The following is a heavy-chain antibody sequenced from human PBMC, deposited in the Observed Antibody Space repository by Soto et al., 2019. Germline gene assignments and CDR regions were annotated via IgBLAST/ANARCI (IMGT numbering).Heavy chain of an antibody. CDR3: ARADVVVVPAARRGWFDP. J-gene: IGHJ5*02. V-gene: IGHV4-31*03. D-gene: IGHD2-2*01. Sequence: SETLSITCTVSRGSICNGDDYWSLIRQHPGKGLEWIGYIHYSGSTYYNPSLRSRVTISLDTSKNQFSLKLGSVTAADTAVYYCARADVVVVPAARRGWFDPWGQGTLVTVSS. CDR1: RGSICNGDDY. CDR2: IHYSGST.